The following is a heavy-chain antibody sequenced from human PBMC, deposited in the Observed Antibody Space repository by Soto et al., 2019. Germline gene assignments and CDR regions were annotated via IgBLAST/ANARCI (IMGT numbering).Heavy chain of an antibody. D-gene: IGHD6-19*01. CDR3: ARDDIPGIAVAIYGMDV. CDR2: IWYDESNI. CDR1: GFTFSSYG. V-gene: IGHV3-33*01. Sequence: RRLSCAASGFTFSSYGMHWVRQAPGKGLDWVAVIWYDESNIYYADSVKGRFTISRDNSKNTLFLQMNSLRAEDTAVYYCARDDIPGIAVAIYGMDVWGQGTTVTVSS. J-gene: IGHJ6*02.